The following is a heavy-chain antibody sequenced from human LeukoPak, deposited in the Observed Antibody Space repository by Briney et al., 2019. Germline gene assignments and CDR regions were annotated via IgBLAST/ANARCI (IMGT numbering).Heavy chain of an antibody. CDR1: GFTFSSYW. D-gene: IGHD3-22*01. CDR3: ARGTYYYDSSGPGTDY. J-gene: IGHJ4*02. CDR2: INSDGSST. Sequence: GGSLRLSCAASGFTFSSYWMHWVRQAPGKGLVWVSRINSDGSSTSYADSVKGRFTISRDNAKNTLYLQMNSLRAEDTAVYYCARGTYYYDSSGPGTDYWAREPWSPSPQ. V-gene: IGHV3-74*01.